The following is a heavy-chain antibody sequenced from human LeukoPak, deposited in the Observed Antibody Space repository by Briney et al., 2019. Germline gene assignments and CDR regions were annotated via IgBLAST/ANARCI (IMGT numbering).Heavy chain of an antibody. Sequence: GGSLRLSCAASGFTFSTFGMSWVRQAPGKGLEWVSGISGSGGRTHYTDSVKGRFTISRDNSKKMMYLQMHSVRGEDTAVYYCVAVAATGLDYWGQGTLVSVSS. J-gene: IGHJ4*02. D-gene: IGHD6-19*01. V-gene: IGHV3-23*01. CDR3: VAVAATGLDY. CDR1: GFTFSTFG. CDR2: ISGSGGRT.